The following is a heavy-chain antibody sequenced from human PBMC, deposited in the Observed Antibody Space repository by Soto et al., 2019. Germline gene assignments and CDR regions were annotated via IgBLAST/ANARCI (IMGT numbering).Heavy chain of an antibody. CDR1: GFTFSSYG. CDR3: ANGPYGSGRLFDY. Sequence: QVQLVESGGGVVQPGRSLRLSCAASGFTFSSYGMHWVRLAPGKGLEWVAGISYDGSNKYYADSVKGRFTISRDNSKNTLYLQMNSLRAEVTAVYYCANGPYGSGRLFDYWGQGTLVTVSS. D-gene: IGHD3-10*01. CDR2: ISYDGSNK. V-gene: IGHV3-30*18. J-gene: IGHJ4*02.